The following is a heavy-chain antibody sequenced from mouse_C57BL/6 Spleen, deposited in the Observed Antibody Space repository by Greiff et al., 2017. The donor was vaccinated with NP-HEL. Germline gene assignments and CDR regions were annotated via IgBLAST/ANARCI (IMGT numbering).Heavy chain of an antibody. Sequence: EVQLQQSGPELVKPGASVKISCKASGYTFTDYYMNWVKQSHGKSLEWIGDINPNNGGTRYNQKFKGKATLTVDKSSSTAYMERRSLTSEDSAVYYGARRGVYDGYDAMDYWGQRTSVTVSS. V-gene: IGHV1-26*01. CDR1: GYTFTDYY. CDR3: ARRGVYDGYDAMDY. D-gene: IGHD2-3*01. CDR2: INPNNGGT. J-gene: IGHJ4*01.